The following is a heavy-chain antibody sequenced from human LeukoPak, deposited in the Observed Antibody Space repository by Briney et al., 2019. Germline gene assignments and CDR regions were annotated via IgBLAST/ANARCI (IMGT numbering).Heavy chain of an antibody. J-gene: IGHJ4*02. CDR1: VNTFSSYA. V-gene: IGHV1-69*04. CDR3: AREGDVFGPFDS. D-gene: IGHD3-16*01. Sequence: SVKVSCRASVNTFSSYAISWVRQAPGQGLEWLGRIVPVLEVTKYSQNLEGRVTITADKSTVTAYMEVNGLRPDDTAVYYCAREGDVFGPFDSWGQGTLVTVSS. CDR2: IVPVLEVT.